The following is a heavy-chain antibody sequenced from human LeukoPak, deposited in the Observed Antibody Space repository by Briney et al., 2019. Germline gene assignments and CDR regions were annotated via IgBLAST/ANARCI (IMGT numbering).Heavy chain of an antibody. D-gene: IGHD6-13*01. CDR2: ISPSGGST. J-gene: IGHJ4*02. Sequence: ASVKVSCKAFGYTFTSNYMHWVRQAPGQGPEWMGVISPSGGSTTYAQKFQGRVTLTRDMSTSTDYLELSCLRSEDTAVYYCARESGNSRSFDYWGQGTLVTVSS. V-gene: IGHV1-46*01. CDR1: GYTFTSNY. CDR3: ARESGNSRSFDY.